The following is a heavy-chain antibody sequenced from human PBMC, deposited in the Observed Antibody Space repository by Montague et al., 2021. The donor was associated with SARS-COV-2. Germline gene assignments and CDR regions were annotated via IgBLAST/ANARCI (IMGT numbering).Heavy chain of an antibody. D-gene: IGHD3-22*01. J-gene: IGHJ4*01. V-gene: IGHV4-34*01. CDR1: GGSFRNYY. Sequence: SETLSLTCAVYGGSFRNYYWSWIRQSPGKGLEWIGEVDQSGNTKYNPSLKSRVTISADISKTQFSLKLASATAADTGMYYCARGKRLFPFVVLRASTRTYFDSWGQGTPVTVSS. CDR3: ARGKRLFPFVVLRASTRTYFDS. CDR2: VDQSGNT.